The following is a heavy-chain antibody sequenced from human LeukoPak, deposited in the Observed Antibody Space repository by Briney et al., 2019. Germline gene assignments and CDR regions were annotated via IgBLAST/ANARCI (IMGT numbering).Heavy chain of an antibody. CDR2: IYYSGST. D-gene: IGHD6-19*01. CDR3: ARHPLSSGWYDY. V-gene: IGHV4-59*08. CDR1: GGSISSYY. Sequence: PSETLSLTCTVSGGSISSYYWSWIRQPPGKGLEWIGYIYYSGSTNYNPSLKSRVTISVDTSKNQFSLKLSSVTAADTAVYYCARHPLSSGWYDYWGQGTLVTVSS. J-gene: IGHJ4*02.